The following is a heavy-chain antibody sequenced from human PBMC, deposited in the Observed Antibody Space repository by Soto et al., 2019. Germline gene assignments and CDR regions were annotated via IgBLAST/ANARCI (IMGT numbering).Heavy chain of an antibody. CDR1: GFTFSSYA. V-gene: IGHV3-23*01. Sequence: EVQLLESGGGLVQPGGSLRLSCAASGFTFSSYAMSWVRQAPGKGLEWVSTTSGSGGSTYYADSVKGRFTISRDNSKNTFYLQMNSRRAEDMAVYYCAKDGGYGSGSYYSDDWGQGTLVTVSS. CDR3: AKDGGYGSGSYYSDD. D-gene: IGHD3-10*01. CDR2: TSGSGGST. J-gene: IGHJ4*02.